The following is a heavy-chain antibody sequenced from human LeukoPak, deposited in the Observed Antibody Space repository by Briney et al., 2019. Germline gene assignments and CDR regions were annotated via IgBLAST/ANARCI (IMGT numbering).Heavy chain of an antibody. D-gene: IGHD2-15*01. CDR1: GGSISSGDYY. CDR2: IYYSGST. V-gene: IGHV4-30-4*01. J-gene: IGHJ3*01. CDR3: ARGLEKKYCSGGSCYSV. Sequence: SETLSLTCTVSGGSISSGDYYWSWIRQPPGKGLEWIGYIYYSGSTYYNPSLKSRVTISVDTSKNQFSLKLSSVTAADTAVYYCARGLEKKYCSGGSCYSVWGQGTMVTVSS.